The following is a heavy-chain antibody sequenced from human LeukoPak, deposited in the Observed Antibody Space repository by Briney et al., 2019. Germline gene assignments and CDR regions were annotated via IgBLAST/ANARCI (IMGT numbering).Heavy chain of an antibody. Sequence: ASVKVSCKASGYTFTGYYMHWVRQAPGQGLEWMGWINPNSGGTNYAQKFQGRVTMTRGTSISTAYMELSRLRSDDTAVYYCARVHHPIYDFWSGYNRYFDYWGQGTLVTVSS. D-gene: IGHD3-3*01. V-gene: IGHV1-2*02. J-gene: IGHJ4*02. CDR1: GYTFTGYY. CDR3: ARVHHPIYDFWSGYNRYFDY. CDR2: INPNSGGT.